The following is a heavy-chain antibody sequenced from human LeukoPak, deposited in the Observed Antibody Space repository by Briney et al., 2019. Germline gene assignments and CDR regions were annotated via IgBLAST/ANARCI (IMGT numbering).Heavy chain of an antibody. J-gene: IGHJ4*02. Sequence: GESLKISCKGSGYSFTSYWIGWVRQMPGKGLEWMGIIYPGDSDTRYSPSFQGQVTTSADKSISTAYLQWSSLKASDTAMYYCARHHLGKWELHPFDYWGQGTLVTVSS. CDR3: ARHHLGKWELHPFDY. D-gene: IGHD1-26*01. CDR2: IYPGDSDT. V-gene: IGHV5-51*01. CDR1: GYSFTSYW.